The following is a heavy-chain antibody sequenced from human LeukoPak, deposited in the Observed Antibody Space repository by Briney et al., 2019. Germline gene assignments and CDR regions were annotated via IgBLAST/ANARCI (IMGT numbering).Heavy chain of an antibody. V-gene: IGHV5-10-1*01. CDR1: GYSFPIYW. Sequence: GESPRISFKGSGYSFPIYWIRWVRQMPGKGPERMGRIVPCDSYTNYTPSSQGHVTISADKSISTAYLQWSSLRASDTAIYYCARLKRDGYNFDYWGQGTLVTVSS. D-gene: IGHD5-24*01. CDR2: IVPCDSYT. J-gene: IGHJ4*02. CDR3: ARLKRDGYNFDY.